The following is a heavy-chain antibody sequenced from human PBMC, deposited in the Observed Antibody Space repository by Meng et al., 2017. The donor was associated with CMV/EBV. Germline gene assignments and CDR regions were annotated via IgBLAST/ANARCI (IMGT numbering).Heavy chain of an antibody. J-gene: IGHJ5*02. CDR3: ARDLIAVRPGWFDP. Sequence: KASRYNFTAYGISWVRQAPGQGPEWMGWISAYNGNTNYAQRIQGRVTMTTDTSRSTAYMELRSLRYDDTAVYYCARDLIAVRPGWFDPWGQGTLVTVSS. V-gene: IGHV1-18*01. CDR1: RYNFTAYG. CDR2: ISAYNGNT. D-gene: IGHD6-6*01.